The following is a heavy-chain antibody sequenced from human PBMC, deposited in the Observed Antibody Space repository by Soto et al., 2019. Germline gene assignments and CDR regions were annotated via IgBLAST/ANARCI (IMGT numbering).Heavy chain of an antibody. CDR3: AHRRPGYYFDY. D-gene: IGHD3-22*01. CDR1: GFSLTTSGVG. J-gene: IGHJ4*02. Sequence: QITLKESGPTLVKPTQTLTLTCTFSGFSLTTSGVGVGWIRQPPGKALEWLALIYWDEDKRYSPSLESRLTITKDTSKHQVVLTMTNMDPVDTATYYCAHRRPGYYFDYWGQGTLVTVSS. V-gene: IGHV2-5*02. CDR2: IYWDEDK.